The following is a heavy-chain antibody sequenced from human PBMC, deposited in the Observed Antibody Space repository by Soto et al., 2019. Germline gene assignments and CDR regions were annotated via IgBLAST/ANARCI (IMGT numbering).Heavy chain of an antibody. CDR3: ARASYDFSSYYYGMDV. J-gene: IGHJ6*02. V-gene: IGHV4-30-2*01. CDR1: GGSISSGGYS. Sequence: SETLSLTCAVSGGSISSGGYSWSWIRQPPGKGLEWIGYIYHSGSTYYNPSLKSRVTISVDRSKNQFSLKLSSVTAADTAVYYCARASYDFSSYYYGMDVWGQGTTVTVSS. CDR2: IYHSGST. D-gene: IGHD3-3*01.